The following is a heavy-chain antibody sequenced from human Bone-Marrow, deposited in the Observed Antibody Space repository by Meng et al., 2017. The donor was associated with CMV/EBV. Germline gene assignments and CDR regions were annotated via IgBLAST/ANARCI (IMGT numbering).Heavy chain of an antibody. Sequence: GESLKISCAAPGFTFSSYGMHWVRQAPGKGLEWVAFIRYDGSNKYYADSVKGRFTISRDNSKNTLYLQMNSLRAEDTAVYYCAKSGQLKAGDYFDYWGQGTLVTVSS. D-gene: IGHD5-18*01. J-gene: IGHJ4*02. CDR3: AKSGQLKAGDYFDY. CDR1: GFTFSSYG. CDR2: IRYDGSNK. V-gene: IGHV3-30*02.